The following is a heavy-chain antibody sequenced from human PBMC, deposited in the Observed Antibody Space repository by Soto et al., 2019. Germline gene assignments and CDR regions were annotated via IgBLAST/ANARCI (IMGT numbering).Heavy chain of an antibody. D-gene: IGHD6-19*01. CDR2: INHSGST. CDR3: ARGSQWLVKY. V-gene: IGHV4-34*01. Sequence: QVQLQQWGAGLLKPSETLSLTCAVYGGSFSGYYWSWIRQPPGKGLEWIGEINHSGSTNYNPSLKSRVTISVDTSKNQCSLKLSSVTAADTAVYYCARGSQWLVKYWGQGTLVTVSS. CDR1: GGSFSGYY. J-gene: IGHJ4*02.